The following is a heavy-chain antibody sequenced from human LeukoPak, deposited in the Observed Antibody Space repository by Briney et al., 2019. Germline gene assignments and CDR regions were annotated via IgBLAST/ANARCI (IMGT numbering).Heavy chain of an antibody. CDR2: IKSKTDGGTT. CDR1: GFTFSNAW. CDR3: TGEISGWYDDYFDY. D-gene: IGHD6-19*01. J-gene: IGHJ4*02. V-gene: IGHV3-15*01. Sequence: KAGGSLRLSCAASGFTFSNAWMSWVRQAPGKGLEWVGRIKSKTDGGTTDYAAPVKGRFTISRDDSKNTLYLQMNSLKTEDTAVYYCTGEISGWYDDYFDYWGQGTLVTVSS.